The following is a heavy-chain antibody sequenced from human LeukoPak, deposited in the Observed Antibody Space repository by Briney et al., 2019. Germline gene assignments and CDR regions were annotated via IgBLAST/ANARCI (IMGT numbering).Heavy chain of an antibody. V-gene: IGHV3-21*01. D-gene: IGHD4-17*01. CDR3: ARVQTTVTTLDY. J-gene: IGHJ4*02. Sequence: PGGSLRLSCAASGFXFSSYSINWVRQAPGKGQEWVSYISSSSSYIYYADSVKGRFTISRDNAKNSLYLQMNSLRAEDTAVYYCARVQTTVTTLDYWGQGTLVTVSS. CDR2: ISSSSSYI. CDR1: GFXFSSYS.